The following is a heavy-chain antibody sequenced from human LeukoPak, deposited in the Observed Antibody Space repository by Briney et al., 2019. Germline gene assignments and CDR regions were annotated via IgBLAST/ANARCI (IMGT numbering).Heavy chain of an antibody. V-gene: IGHV1-69*02. J-gene: IGHJ5*02. CDR1: GGTFSSYT. CDR3: ARGDTLPFDP. CDR2: IIPILGIA. Sequence: ASVKVSCKASGGTFSSYTISWVRQAPGQGLEWMGRIIPILGIANYAQKFQGRVTITADKSPSTAYMELSSLSSEDTAVYYCARGDTLPFDPWGQGTLVTVSS. D-gene: IGHD2-21*01.